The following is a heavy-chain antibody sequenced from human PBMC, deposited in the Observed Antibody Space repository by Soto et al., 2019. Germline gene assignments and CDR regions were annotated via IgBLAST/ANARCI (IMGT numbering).Heavy chain of an antibody. V-gene: IGHV3-66*02. Sequence: GGSLRLSCAASGFTVSSNYMSWVRQAPGKGLEWVSCIYSGGSKYYADSVKGRFTISRDNSKNTLYLQMNSLRAEDTAVYYCARDPDSSSGDAFDFWGQGTMVTVSS. CDR1: GFTVSSNY. D-gene: IGHD6-6*01. CDR3: ARDPDSSSGDAFDF. CDR2: IYSGGSK. J-gene: IGHJ3*01.